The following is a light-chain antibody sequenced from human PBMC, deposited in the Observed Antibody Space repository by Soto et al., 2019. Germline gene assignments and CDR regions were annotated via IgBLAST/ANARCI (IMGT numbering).Light chain of an antibody. CDR3: EHYCSAPVT. CDR2: GAS. V-gene: IGKV3-20*01. Sequence: ELVLTQSPDTLPLSPGERATLSCRASQTVGTNYSAWYQQKPAQAPTLLIYGASSRATGVPDRFSGSGSGTDFTASISRLEPDDFAVYYCEHYCSAPVTSGQGNNVEVE. J-gene: IGKJ1*01. CDR1: QTVGTNY.